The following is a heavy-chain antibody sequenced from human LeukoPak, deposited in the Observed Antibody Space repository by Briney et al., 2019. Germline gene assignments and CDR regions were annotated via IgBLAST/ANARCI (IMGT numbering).Heavy chain of an antibody. CDR2: ISYNGGRK. D-gene: IGHD3-22*01. CDR3: ARQEARNYYYEGLDY. V-gene: IGHV3-30-3*01. CDR1: GFRFSDYA. Sequence: PGGSLRLSCVASGFRFSDYAIHWVRQAPGKGLEWVALISYNGGRKEHADSVKGRFTIGRDNSKNTVYLQMNSLRPDDTAIYFCARQEARNYYYEGLDYWGQGNLVTVSS. J-gene: IGHJ4*02.